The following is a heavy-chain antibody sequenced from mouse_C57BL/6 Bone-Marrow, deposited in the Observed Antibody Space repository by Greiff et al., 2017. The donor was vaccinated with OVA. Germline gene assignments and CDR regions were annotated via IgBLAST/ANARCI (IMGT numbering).Heavy chain of an antibody. Sequence: VQLQQPGAELVMPGASVKLSCKASGYTFTSYWMHWVKQRPGQGLEWIGEIDPSDSYTNYNQKFKGKSTLTVDKSSSTAYMQLSSLTSEDSAVSYCARQGMAGYFDVWGTGTTVTVSS. CDR1: GYTFTSYW. V-gene: IGHV1-69*01. CDR2: IDPSDSYT. J-gene: IGHJ1*03. D-gene: IGHD3-3*01. CDR3: ARQGMAGYFDV.